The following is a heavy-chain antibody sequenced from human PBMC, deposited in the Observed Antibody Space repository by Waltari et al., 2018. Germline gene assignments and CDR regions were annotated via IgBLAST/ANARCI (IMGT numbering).Heavy chain of an antibody. Sequence: EVQLVESGGGLVQPGESLTLSCAASGFTFDDYAMHWVRQRPGKGLEWVSGITWDSDNIDYADAVRGRFSISRDNAQSILFLTMNSLKPEDTATYYCAHLYCSSTTCHLFDYWGQGTLVTVSS. CDR1: GFTFDDYA. CDR3: AHLYCSSTTCHLFDY. D-gene: IGHD2-2*01. J-gene: IGHJ4*02. CDR2: ITWDSDNI. V-gene: IGHV3-9*01.